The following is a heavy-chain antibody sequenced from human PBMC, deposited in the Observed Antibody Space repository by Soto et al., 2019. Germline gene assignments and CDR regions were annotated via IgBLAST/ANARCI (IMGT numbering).Heavy chain of an antibody. V-gene: IGHV3-13*05. CDR1: EFHFSNHD. Sequence: GVPLSLSCTASEFHFSNHDMHWVRQAKGKGLEWVSSIGTAGDPYYPGSVKGRFTISRENAKNSLYLQLSSLRAGDTAVYYCARGSHLGSYGYFDYWGQGTLVTVS. J-gene: IGHJ4*02. CDR2: IGTAGDP. D-gene: IGHD1-26*01. CDR3: ARGSHLGSYGYFDY.